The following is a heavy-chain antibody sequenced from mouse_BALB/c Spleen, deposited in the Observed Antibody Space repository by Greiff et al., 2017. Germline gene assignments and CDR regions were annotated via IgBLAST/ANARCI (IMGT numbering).Heavy chain of an antibody. J-gene: IGHJ4*01. CDR1: GYTFTSYW. V-gene: IGHV1-69*02. CDR3: ARGGYDGVYAMDY. Sequence: QVQLQQPGAELVKPGAPVKLSCKASGYTFTSYWMNRVKQRPGRGLEWIGRIDPSDSETHYNQKFKDKATLTVDKSSSTAYIQLSSLTSEDSAVYYCARGGYDGVYAMDYWGQGTSVTVSS. CDR2: IDPSDSET. D-gene: IGHD2-14*01.